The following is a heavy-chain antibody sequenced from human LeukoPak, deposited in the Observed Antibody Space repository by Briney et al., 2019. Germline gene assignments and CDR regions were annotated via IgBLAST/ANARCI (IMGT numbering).Heavy chain of an antibody. CDR2: ISGSGGST. CDR1: GFTFSSYA. D-gene: IGHD6-19*01. CDR3: AKDWYPQSVAGPRGSFDY. J-gene: IGHJ4*02. V-gene: IGHV3-23*01. Sequence: AGGSLRLSCAASGFTFSSYAMSWVRQAPGKGLERVSAISGSGGSTYYADSVKGRFTISRDNSKNTLYLQMNSLRAEDTAVYYCAKDWYPQSVAGPRGSFDYWGQGTLVTVSS.